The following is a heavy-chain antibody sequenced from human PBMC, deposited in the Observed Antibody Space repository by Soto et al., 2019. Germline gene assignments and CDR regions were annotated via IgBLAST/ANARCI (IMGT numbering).Heavy chain of an antibody. CDR2: ISHDGTIK. CDR3: AKDLEGTTVY. D-gene: IGHD1-7*01. J-gene: IGHJ4*02. V-gene: IGHV3-30*18. CDR1: GFTFSSYG. Sequence: QVQLVESGGGVVQPGRSLRLSCAASGFTFSSYGMHWVRQAPGKGLEWVAVISHDGTIKYYADSVKGRFTISRDNSKNPLYLQMNSLRAEDTAVFYCAKDLEGTTVYWGQGTLVTVSS.